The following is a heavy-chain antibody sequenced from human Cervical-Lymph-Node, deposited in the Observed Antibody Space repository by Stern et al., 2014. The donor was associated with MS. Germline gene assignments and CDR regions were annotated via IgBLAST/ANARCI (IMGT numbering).Heavy chain of an antibody. CDR3: ARDWCARYTFDY. D-gene: IGHD1-1*01. CDR1: GFTFSSFA. Sequence: MQLVESGGGVVQPGRSLRLSCAASGFTFSSFAMHWVRQAPGKGLEWVAVIAYDGSNKFYADSVTGRFTISRDNSKNKPYLQMHSMGAEDTAVYYCARDWCARYTFDYWGQGTLVTVSS. J-gene: IGHJ4*02. V-gene: IGHV3-30*04. CDR2: IAYDGSNK.